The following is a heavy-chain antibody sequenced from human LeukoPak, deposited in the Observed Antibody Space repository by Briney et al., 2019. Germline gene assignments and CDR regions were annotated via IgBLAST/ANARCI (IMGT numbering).Heavy chain of an antibody. CDR1: GFTFSKAW. CDR3: AHLTAEASYYYDY. Sequence: LRLSCAVSGFTFSKAWMSWVRQPPGKALEWLTHIYWNGDEKYNRFLRSRLTITKDTSKNQVVLTMTNMDPVDTGTYYCAHLTAEASYYYDYWGQGILITVSS. CDR2: IYWNGDE. D-gene: IGHD5-18*01. J-gene: IGHJ4*02. V-gene: IGHV2-5*01.